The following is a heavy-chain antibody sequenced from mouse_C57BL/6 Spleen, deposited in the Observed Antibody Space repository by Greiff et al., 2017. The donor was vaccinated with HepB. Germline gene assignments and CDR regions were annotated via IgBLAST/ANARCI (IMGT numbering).Heavy chain of an antibody. D-gene: IGHD1-1*01. Sequence: EVKLLESGGGLVQPGGSLKLSCAASGIDFSRYWMSWVRRAPGKGLEWIGEINPDSSTINYAPSLKDKFIISRDNAKNTLYLQMSKVRSEDTALYYCARPYCYGSSYWYFDVWGTGTTVTVSS. CDR1: GIDFSRYW. CDR2: INPDSSTI. J-gene: IGHJ1*03. CDR3: ARPYCYGSSYWYFDV. V-gene: IGHV4-1*01.